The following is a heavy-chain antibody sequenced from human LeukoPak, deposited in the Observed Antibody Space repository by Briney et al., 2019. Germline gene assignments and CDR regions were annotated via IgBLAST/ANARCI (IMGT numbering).Heavy chain of an antibody. CDR1: GYTFTGYY. Sequence: ASVKVSCKASGYTFTGYYMHWVRQAPGQGLEWMGWINTNTGNPTYAQGFTGRFVFSLDTSVSTAYLQISSLKAEDTAVYYCASGSSDFDYWGQGTLVTVSS. J-gene: IGHJ4*02. D-gene: IGHD1-26*01. CDR2: INTNTGNP. V-gene: IGHV7-4-1*02. CDR3: ASGSSDFDY.